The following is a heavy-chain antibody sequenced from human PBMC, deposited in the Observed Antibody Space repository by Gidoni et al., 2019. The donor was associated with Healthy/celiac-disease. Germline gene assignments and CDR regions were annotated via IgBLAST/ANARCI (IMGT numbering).Heavy chain of an antibody. CDR3: ARDRCCGDCYSDY. CDR1: GGPFSSYA. J-gene: IGHJ4*02. CDR2: IITIFGTA. Sequence: QLQLVQSGAEVKKPGSSVTVSCKASGGPFSSYAISWVRQATGQVLEWMGGIITIFGTANDAQKFQGRGTITADESTSTAYMELSSLRSEDTAVYYCARDRCCGDCYSDYWGQGTLVTVSS. V-gene: IGHV1-69*01. D-gene: IGHD2-21*02.